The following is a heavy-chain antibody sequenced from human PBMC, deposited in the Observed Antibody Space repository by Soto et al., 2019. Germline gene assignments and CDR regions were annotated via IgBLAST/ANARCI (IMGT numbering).Heavy chain of an antibody. Sequence: PSETLSLTCAVSGGSINSGAYSWSWIRQPPGKGLEWIGYIYYSGSTYYNPSLKSRVTISVDTSKNQFSLKLSSVTAADTAVYYCARDLQYSRLFYGMDVWGQGTTVTVSS. CDR3: ARDLQYSRLFYGMDV. V-gene: IGHV4-31*11. D-gene: IGHD6-13*01. CDR1: GGSINSGAYS. CDR2: IYYSGST. J-gene: IGHJ6*02.